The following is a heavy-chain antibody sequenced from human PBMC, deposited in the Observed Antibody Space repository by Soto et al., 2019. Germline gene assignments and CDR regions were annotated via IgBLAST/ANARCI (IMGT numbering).Heavy chain of an antibody. Sequence: GASVEVSCKASGFSFTSSAMQWVRQARGQRLEWIGWIVVGSGNTNYAQKFQERVTITRDMSTSTAYMELSSLRSEDTAVYYCAADFGRQWLTPADMDVWGKGTTVTVSS. CDR2: IVVGSGNT. CDR3: AADFGRQWLTPADMDV. D-gene: IGHD6-19*01. J-gene: IGHJ6*03. CDR1: GFSFTSSA. V-gene: IGHV1-58*02.